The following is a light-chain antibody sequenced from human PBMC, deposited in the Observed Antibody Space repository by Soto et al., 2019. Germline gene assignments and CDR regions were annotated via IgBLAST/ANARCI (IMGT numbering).Light chain of an antibody. J-gene: IGLJ3*02. V-gene: IGLV1-44*01. CDR1: SSNIGTNT. CDR3: ATWDDSLNGGL. CDR2: STN. Sequence: QSVLTQPPSASGTPGQRVTISCSGSSSNIGTNTANWYQQLPGTAPRLLIYSTNQRPSRVPDRFSGSKSGTSASLAISGLQSDDEADYYCATWDDSLNGGLFGGGTKVTVL.